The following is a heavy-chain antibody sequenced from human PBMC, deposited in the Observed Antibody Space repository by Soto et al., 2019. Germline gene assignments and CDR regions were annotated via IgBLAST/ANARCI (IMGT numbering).Heavy chain of an antibody. Sequence: QVQLVESGGGVVQPGRSLRLSCAVSGFTFSSYGLHWVLQAPGKGLEWVAVISYDGSNKYYADSVKGRVTISRDNSKNTLYLQMNSLRAEDTAVYYCAKDPGWSFDYWGQGTLVTVSS. J-gene: IGHJ4*02. CDR3: AKDPGWSFDY. V-gene: IGHV3-30*18. D-gene: IGHD2-15*01. CDR2: ISYDGSNK. CDR1: GFTFSSYG.